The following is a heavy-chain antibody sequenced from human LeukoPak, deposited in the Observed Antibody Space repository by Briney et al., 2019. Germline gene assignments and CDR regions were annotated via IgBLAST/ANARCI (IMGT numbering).Heavy chain of an antibody. J-gene: IGHJ4*02. D-gene: IGHD2-15*01. V-gene: IGHV3-23*01. CDR3: AKDKQVVALD. CDR2: ISGSGSGT. CDR1: GFTFNNYA. Sequence: GGSLRLSCAASGFTFNNYAMNWVRQAPGKGLEWVSEISGSGSGTNYADSVKGRFTISRDNSKNPLYLLMNSLRAEDTAVYYCAKDKQVVALDWGQGTLVTVSS.